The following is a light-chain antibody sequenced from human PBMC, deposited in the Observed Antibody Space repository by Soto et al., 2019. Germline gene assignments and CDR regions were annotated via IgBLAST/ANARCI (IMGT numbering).Light chain of an antibody. CDR2: WAS. V-gene: IGKV4-1*01. CDR3: QQYQTIPIT. CDR1: QSVLYTSNNKNY. J-gene: IGKJ5*01. Sequence: DMVMTQSPDSLAVSLGERATINCKSSQSVLYTSNNKNYLAWYQQKPGQPPKLLIYWASTRESGVPDRFSGSGSGTDFTLTINSLQAEDVAVYHCQQYQTIPITFGQGTRLEIK.